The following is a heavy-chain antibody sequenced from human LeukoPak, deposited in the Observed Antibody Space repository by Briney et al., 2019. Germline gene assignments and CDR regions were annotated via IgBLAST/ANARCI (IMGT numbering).Heavy chain of an antibody. CDR1: GFTFSTYW. D-gene: IGHD3-10*01. CDR3: TRDRQGPKLYEMHV. J-gene: IGHJ6*02. V-gene: IGHV3-7*01. Sequence: GGSLRLSCAASGFTFSTYWMCWVRQAPGKGLEWVANIRQDGSAKYYLDSVKGRFTISRDNAKNSLYLQMNSLRAEDTAVYSCTRDRQGPKLYEMHVWGQGTTVTVSS. CDR2: IRQDGSAK.